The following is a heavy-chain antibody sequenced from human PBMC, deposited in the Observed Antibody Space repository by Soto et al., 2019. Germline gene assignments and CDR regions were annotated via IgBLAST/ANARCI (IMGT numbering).Heavy chain of an antibody. V-gene: IGHV4-4*02. CDR2: IYHSGST. D-gene: IGHD2-2*01. J-gene: IGHJ6*02. Sequence: SETLSLTCAVSGGSISSSNWWSWVRQPPGKGLEWIGEIYHSGSTNYNPSLKSRVTISVDKSKNQFPLKLSSVTAADTAVYYCARDEDILVVPAAKRFDYYGMDVWGQGTTVTFSS. CDR3: ARDEDILVVPAAKRFDYYGMDV. CDR1: GGSISSSNW.